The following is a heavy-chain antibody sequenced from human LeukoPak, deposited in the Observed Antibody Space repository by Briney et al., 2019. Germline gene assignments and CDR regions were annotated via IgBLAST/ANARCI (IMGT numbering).Heavy chain of an antibody. CDR1: GGSVGSGGYY. CDR3: ARGGTLMTMVN. D-gene: IGHD4/OR15-4a*01. CDR2: IYYSGST. Sequence: PSETLSLTCSVSGGSVGSGGYYWGWIRQPPGKGLEWIGTIYYSGSTYYDPSLKSRVTISVDTSKNQFSLNLNSVTAADTAVYYCARGGTLMTMVNWGQGTLVTVSS. V-gene: IGHV4-39*07. J-gene: IGHJ4*02.